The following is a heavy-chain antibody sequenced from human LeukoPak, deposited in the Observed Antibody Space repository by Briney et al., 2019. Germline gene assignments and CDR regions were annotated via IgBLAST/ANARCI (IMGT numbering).Heavy chain of an antibody. V-gene: IGHV4-59*08. D-gene: IGHD3-10*01. Sequence: PSETLSLTCTVSGDSIRGYYWSWIRQPPGKGLEWIGYIYYSGISNYNPSLKSRVTISVDTAKNQFSLKLSSVTAADTAVYYCARGRSESYYNFDQWGQGTLVTVCS. CDR1: GDSIRGYY. CDR2: IYYSGIS. CDR3: ARGRSESYYNFDQ. J-gene: IGHJ4*02.